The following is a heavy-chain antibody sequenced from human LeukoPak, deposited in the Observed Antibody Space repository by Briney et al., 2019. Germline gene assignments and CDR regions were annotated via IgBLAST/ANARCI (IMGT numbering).Heavy chain of an antibody. CDR2: IIPIFGTT. Sequence: GASVKVSCKASGGTFSSYAISWVRQAPGQGLEWMGGIIPIFGTTSYAQKFQGRVTITTDKSTGTAYMELSSLRSDDTAVYYCARVVYGDYGVDYWGQGTLVTVSS. V-gene: IGHV1-69*05. CDR1: GGTFSSYA. J-gene: IGHJ4*02. CDR3: ARVVYGDYGVDY. D-gene: IGHD4-17*01.